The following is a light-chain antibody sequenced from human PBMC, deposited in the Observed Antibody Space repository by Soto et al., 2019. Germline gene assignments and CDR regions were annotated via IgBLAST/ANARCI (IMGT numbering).Light chain of an antibody. CDR2: GAS. V-gene: IGKV3-20*01. CDR1: QSVSSSY. J-gene: IGKJ4*02. CDR3: QQYDSSPLT. Sequence: EIVLTQSPGTLSLSPGERATLSCRASQSVSSSYLAWYQQKPGQAPRLLIYGASSRATGVPDRFSGSGSGTDFTLTSSRLEPEDVAVYYCQQYDSSPLTCGGGTNVDIK.